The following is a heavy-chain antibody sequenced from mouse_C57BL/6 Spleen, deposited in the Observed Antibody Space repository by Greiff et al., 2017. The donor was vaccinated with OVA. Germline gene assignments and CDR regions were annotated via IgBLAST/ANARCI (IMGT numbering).Heavy chain of an antibody. V-gene: IGHV1-82*01. Sequence: QVQLKQSGPELVKPGASVKISCKASGYAFSSSWMNWVKQRPGKGLEWIGRIYPGDGDTNYNGKFKGKATLTADKSSSTAYMQLSSLTSEDSAVYFCARGGTTVVAAHWYCEVWGTGTTVTVSS. CDR3: ARGGTTVVAAHWYCEV. J-gene: IGHJ1*03. D-gene: IGHD1-1*01. CDR2: IYPGDGDT. CDR1: GYAFSSSW.